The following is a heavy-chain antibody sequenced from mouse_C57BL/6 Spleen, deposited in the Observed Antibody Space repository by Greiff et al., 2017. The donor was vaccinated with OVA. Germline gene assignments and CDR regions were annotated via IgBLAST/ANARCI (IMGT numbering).Heavy chain of an antibody. CDR1: GYTFTSYW. V-gene: IGHV1-55*01. CDR3: ARITTVVAKDDY. D-gene: IGHD1-1*01. J-gene: IGHJ2*01. Sequence: QVQLQQPGAELVKPGASVKMSCKASGYTFTSYWITWVKQRPGQGLEWIGDIYPGSGSTNYNEKFKSKATLTVDTSSSPAYMQLSSLTSEDSAVYYCARITTVVAKDDYWGQGTTLTVSS. CDR2: IYPGSGST.